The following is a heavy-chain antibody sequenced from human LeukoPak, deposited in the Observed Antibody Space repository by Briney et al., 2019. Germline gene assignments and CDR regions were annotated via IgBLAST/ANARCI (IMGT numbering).Heavy chain of an antibody. V-gene: IGHV3-23*01. Sequence: GGSLRLSCGASGFTFSSHAMSWVRQTPERGLEWVSAITGGDSAYYPDSVKGRFTISRDNYKNPLYLQMNNLGAEDTALYYCVSGDTGSGYYYWGQGTLVTVSS. J-gene: IGHJ4*02. D-gene: IGHD3-22*01. CDR3: VSGDTGSGYYY. CDR2: ITGGDSA. CDR1: GFTFSSHA.